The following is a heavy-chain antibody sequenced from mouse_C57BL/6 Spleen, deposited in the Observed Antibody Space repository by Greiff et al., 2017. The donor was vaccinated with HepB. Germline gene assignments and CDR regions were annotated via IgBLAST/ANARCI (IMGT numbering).Heavy chain of an antibody. J-gene: IGHJ2*01. CDR1: GFNIKDYY. CDR3: TTSDYDGYSLGY. CDR2: IDPEDGDT. Sequence: VQLQQSGAELVRPGVSVKLSCTASGFNIKDYYMHWVKQRPEQGLEWIGRIDPEDGDTEYAPKFQGKATMTADTSSNTAYLQLSSLTSEDTAVYYCTTSDYDGYSLGYWGQGTTLTVSS. D-gene: IGHD2-3*01. V-gene: IGHV14-1*01.